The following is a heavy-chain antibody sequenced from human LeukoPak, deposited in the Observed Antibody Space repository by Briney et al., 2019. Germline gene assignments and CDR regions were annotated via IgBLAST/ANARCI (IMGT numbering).Heavy chain of an antibody. D-gene: IGHD1-7*01. CDR2: VHYSGST. CDR3: ARATGTTRNAFDI. CDR1: DGSINSYY. V-gene: IGHV4-59*01. Sequence: PSETLSLTCTDSDGSINSYYWSWIRQSPGAGLEWIGYVHYSGSTNYNPSLKSRVTISVDTSKKQVSLKLNSVTAVDTAVYYCARATGTTRNAFDIWGQGTMVTVSS. J-gene: IGHJ3*02.